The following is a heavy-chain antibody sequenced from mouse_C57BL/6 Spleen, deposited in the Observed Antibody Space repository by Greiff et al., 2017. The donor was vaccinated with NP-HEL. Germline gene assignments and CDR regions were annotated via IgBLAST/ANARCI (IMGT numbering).Heavy chain of an antibody. D-gene: IGHD2-4*01. V-gene: IGHV1-64*01. Sequence: QVQLQQPGAELVKPGASVKLSCKASGYTFTSYWMHWVKQRPGQGLEWIGMIHPNSGSTNYNEKFKSKATLTVDKSSSTAYMQLSSLTSEDSAVYYCARREYYDYIWFADWGHWTLVTVSA. J-gene: IGHJ3*01. CDR3: ARREYYDYIWFAD. CDR2: IHPNSGST. CDR1: GYTFTSYW.